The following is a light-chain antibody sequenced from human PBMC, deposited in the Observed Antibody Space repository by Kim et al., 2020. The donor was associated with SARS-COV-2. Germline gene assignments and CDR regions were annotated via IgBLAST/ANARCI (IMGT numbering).Light chain of an antibody. V-gene: IGLV3-19*01. J-gene: IGLJ2*01. CDR2: GKN. CDR3: NSRDSSGNHVV. CDR1: SLRSYY. Sequence: ALGPTVRITFQGDSLRSYYASWYQQKPGQAPVLVIYGKNNRPSGIPDRFSGSSSGNTASLTITGAQAEDEADYYCNSRDSSGNHVVFGGGTQLTVL.